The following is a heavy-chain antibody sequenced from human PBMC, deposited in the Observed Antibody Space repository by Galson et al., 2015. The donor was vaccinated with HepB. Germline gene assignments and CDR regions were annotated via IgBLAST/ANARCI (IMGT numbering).Heavy chain of an antibody. CDR2: ISGSGGST. D-gene: IGHD3-22*01. Sequence: SLRLSCAASGFTFSSYAMSWVRQAPGKGLEWVSAISGSGGSTYYADSVKGRFTISRDNSKNTLYLQMNSLRAEDTAVYYCAKDYYDSSGYYYVGYFDYWGQGTLVTVSS. CDR1: GFTFSSYA. CDR3: AKDYYDSSGYYYVGYFDY. J-gene: IGHJ4*02. V-gene: IGHV3-23*01.